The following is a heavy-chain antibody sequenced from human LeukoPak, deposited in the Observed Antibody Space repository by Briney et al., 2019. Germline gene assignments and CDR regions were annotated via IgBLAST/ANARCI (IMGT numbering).Heavy chain of an antibody. CDR1: GYSFTSYW. Sequence: GESLKISCQGSGYSFTSYWISWVRQMPGKGLEWMGRIDPSDSYTNYSPSFQGHVTISADKSISTAYLQWSSLKASDTAMYYCARHQECQLLADVWGKGTTVTVSS. D-gene: IGHD2-2*01. V-gene: IGHV5-10-1*01. J-gene: IGHJ6*04. CDR2: IDPSDSYT. CDR3: ARHQECQLLADV.